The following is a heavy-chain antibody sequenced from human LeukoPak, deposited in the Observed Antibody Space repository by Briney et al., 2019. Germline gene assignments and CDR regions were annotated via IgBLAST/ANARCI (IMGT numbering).Heavy chain of an antibody. CDR2: IKTKTNGGTA. D-gene: IGHD5-18*01. V-gene: IGHV3-15*01. Sequence: PGGSLRLYCAASGFNFSSYEMNWVRRAPGKGLDWVGRIKTKTNGGTADYSPPVKGRFTISRDDSKNTLYLQMNSLKTDDTAVYYCATEGFTYGYHGIDIWGQGTIVTVSS. J-gene: IGHJ3*02. CDR1: GFNFSSYE. CDR3: ATEGFTYGYHGIDI.